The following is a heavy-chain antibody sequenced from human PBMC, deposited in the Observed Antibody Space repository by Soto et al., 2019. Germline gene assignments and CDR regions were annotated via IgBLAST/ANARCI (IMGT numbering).Heavy chain of an antibody. D-gene: IGHD1-7*01. CDR1: GGSISSGDYY. CDR3: AREYWTLELLSWFDP. J-gene: IGHJ5*02. V-gene: IGHV4-30-4*01. Sequence: SETLSLTCTVSGGSISSGDYYWSWIRQPPGKGLEWIGYIYYSGSTYYNPSLKSRVTISVDTSKNRFSLKLSSVTAADTAVYYCAREYWTLELLSWFDPWGQGTLVTVSS. CDR2: IYYSGST.